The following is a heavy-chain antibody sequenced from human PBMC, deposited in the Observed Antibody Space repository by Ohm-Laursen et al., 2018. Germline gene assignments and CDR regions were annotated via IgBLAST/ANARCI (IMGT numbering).Heavy chain of an antibody. CDR3: ARHRAGYCSGGNCYSYYYYGLDV. Sequence: SETLSLTWTVSGGSVSSGSYYWSWIRQPPGKGLEWIGYIYSSGSNNCNPSLESRVTISVDTSKNQFSLELSSVTAADTAVYYCARHRAGYCSGGNCYSYYYYGLDVWGQGTTVTVSS. CDR1: GGSVSSGSYY. V-gene: IGHV4-61*01. D-gene: IGHD2-15*01. J-gene: IGHJ6*02. CDR2: IYSSGSN.